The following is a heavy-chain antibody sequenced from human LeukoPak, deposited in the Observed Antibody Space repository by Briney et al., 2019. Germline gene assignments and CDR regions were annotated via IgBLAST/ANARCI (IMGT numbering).Heavy chain of an antibody. CDR2: IYHSGSA. D-gene: IGHD1-26*01. J-gene: IGHJ4*02. V-gene: IGHV4-30-2*01. CDR3: ARVVGATYYFDY. CDR1: GGSISSGGYY. Sequence: SETLSLTCTVSGGSISSGGYYWSWIRQPPGKGLEWIGYIYHSGSAYYNPSLKSRVTISVDRSKNQFSLKLRSVTAADTAVYYCARVVGATYYFDYWGQGTLVTVSS.